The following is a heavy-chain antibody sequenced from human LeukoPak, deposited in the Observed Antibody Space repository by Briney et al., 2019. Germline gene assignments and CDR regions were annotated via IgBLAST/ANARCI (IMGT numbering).Heavy chain of an antibody. CDR3: ARVRADGSGSYYKGPFVDY. CDR2: IYYSGST. J-gene: IGHJ4*02. CDR1: GGSISSYY. Sequence: SETLSLTCTVSGGSISSYYWSWIRQPPGKGLEWIGYIYYSGSTNYNPSLKSRVTISVDTSKNQFSLKLSSVTAADTAVYYCARVRADGSGSYYKGPFVDYWGQGTLVTVSS. V-gene: IGHV4-59*01. D-gene: IGHD3-10*01.